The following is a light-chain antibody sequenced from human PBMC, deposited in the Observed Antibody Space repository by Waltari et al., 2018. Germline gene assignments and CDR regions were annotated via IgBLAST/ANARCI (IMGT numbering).Light chain of an antibody. CDR2: QDN. J-gene: IGLJ2*01. Sequence: SYELTQPPSVSVSPGQTASITCSGDKLGDKFACWYQQKPGQSPILAIYQDNKRPSGIPERFSGYNSGSTATLPISGTQTMDEADYYCQAWDSNAAVFGGGTKLTVL. CDR3: QAWDSNAAV. CDR1: KLGDKF. V-gene: IGLV3-1*01.